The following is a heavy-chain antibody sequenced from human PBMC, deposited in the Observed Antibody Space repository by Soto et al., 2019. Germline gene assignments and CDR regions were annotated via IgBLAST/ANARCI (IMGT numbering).Heavy chain of an antibody. J-gene: IGHJ4*02. Sequence: SETLSLICSVSSASIRGHYWSWIRQPPGKGLEWIGYIYYSGNTNYNPSLKSRVTISIDTSKNQFSLKLTSVTAADTAVYYCVKDGGNIYYFDYWGQGTPVTVSS. CDR3: VKDGGNIYYFDY. CDR2: IYYSGNT. CDR1: SASIRGHY. D-gene: IGHD2-15*01. V-gene: IGHV4-59*11.